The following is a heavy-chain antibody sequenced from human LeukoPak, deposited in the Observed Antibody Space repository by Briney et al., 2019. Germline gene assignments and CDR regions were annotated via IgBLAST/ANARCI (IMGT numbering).Heavy chain of an antibody. Sequence: GASVKVSCKASGGTFSSYAISWVRQAPGQGLEWMGRIIPILGIANYAQKFQGRVTITADKSTSTAYMELSSLRSEDTAVYYCARKIAVAGTGDYYYYYGMDVWGQGTTVTVSS. CDR2: IIPILGIA. CDR3: ARKIAVAGTGDYYYYYGMDV. J-gene: IGHJ6*02. D-gene: IGHD6-19*01. V-gene: IGHV1-69*04. CDR1: GGTFSSYA.